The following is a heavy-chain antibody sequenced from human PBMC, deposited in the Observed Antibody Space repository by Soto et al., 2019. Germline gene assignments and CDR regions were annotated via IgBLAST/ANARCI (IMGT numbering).Heavy chain of an antibody. CDR2: ISGSCGST. CDR3: AKEGEGDILTGYSPGYFDY. D-gene: IGHD3-9*01. Sequence: GGSLRLSCAASGFTFSSYAMSWVRQAPGKGLEWVSAISGSCGSTYYADSVKGRFTISRDNSKNTLYLQMNSLRAEDTAVYYCAKEGEGDILTGYSPGYFDYWGQGTLVTVSS. V-gene: IGHV3-23*01. CDR1: GFTFSSYA. J-gene: IGHJ4*02.